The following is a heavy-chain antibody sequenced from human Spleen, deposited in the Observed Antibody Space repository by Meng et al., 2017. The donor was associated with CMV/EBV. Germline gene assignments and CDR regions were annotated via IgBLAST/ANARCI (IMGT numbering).Heavy chain of an antibody. CDR2: ISYDGSNE. CDR1: GFTFTNYG. J-gene: IGHJ6*02. D-gene: IGHD3-16*01. V-gene: IGHV3-30*02. CDR3: AKARTGGSGYYYYYGLDV. Sequence: GESLKISCAASGFTFTNYGMHWVRQAPDKGLEWVAFISYDGSNEYYGDSVQGRLTISRDNSKNTVYLQMKSLGLDDTALYYCAKARTGGSGYYYYYGLDVWGQGTTVTVSS.